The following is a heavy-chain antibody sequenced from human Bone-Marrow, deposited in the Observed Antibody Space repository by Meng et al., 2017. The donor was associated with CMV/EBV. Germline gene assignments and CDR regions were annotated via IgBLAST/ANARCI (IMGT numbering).Heavy chain of an antibody. CDR2: ISSSSSTI. D-gene: IGHD4-23*01. Sequence: GGSLRLSCAASGFTFSSYSMNWVRQAPGKGLEWVSYISSSSSTIYYADSVKGRFTISRDNAKNSLYLQMNSLRAEDTAVYYCARVTVVLAWDYWGQGTLVTVSS. V-gene: IGHV3-48*04. CDR3: ARVTVVLAWDY. CDR1: GFTFSSYS. J-gene: IGHJ4*02.